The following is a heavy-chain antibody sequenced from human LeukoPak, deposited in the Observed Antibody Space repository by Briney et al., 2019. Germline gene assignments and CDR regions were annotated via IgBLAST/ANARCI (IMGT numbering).Heavy chain of an antibody. J-gene: IGHJ5*02. D-gene: IGHD3-16*01. CDR2: INHSGST. Sequence: KPSETLSLTCAVYGGSFSGYYWSWIRQPPGKGLEWIGEINHSGSTNNNPSLKSRVTISEDTSKNQFSLKLNSVTAADTAVYYCARESGSYLWRSWLNPWGQGTLVTVSS. CDR3: ARESGSYLWRSWLNP. V-gene: IGHV4-34*01. CDR1: GGSFSGYY.